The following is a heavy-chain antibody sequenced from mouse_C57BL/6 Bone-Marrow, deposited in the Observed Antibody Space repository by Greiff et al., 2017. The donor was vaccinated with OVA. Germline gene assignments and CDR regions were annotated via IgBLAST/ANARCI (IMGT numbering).Heavy chain of an antibody. CDR2: ISSGGSYT. D-gene: IGHD2-5*01. J-gene: IGHJ3*01. CDR1: GFTFSSYG. Sequence: VQLKESGGDLVKPGGSLKLSCAASGFTFSSYGMSWVRQTPDKRLEWVATISSGGSYTYYPDSVKGRFTISRDNAKNTLYLQMSSLKSEDTAMYYCARCFYSNFAYWGQGTLVTVSA. CDR3: ARCFYSNFAY. V-gene: IGHV5-6*01.